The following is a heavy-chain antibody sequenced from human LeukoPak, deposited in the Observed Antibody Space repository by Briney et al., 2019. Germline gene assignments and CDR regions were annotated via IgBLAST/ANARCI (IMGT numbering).Heavy chain of an antibody. J-gene: IGHJ4*02. V-gene: IGHV3-23*01. Sequence: PGGSLRLACAASGFTFSSNAMSWVRQAPGKGLEWVSAISGSGGSTYYADSVKGRFTISRDNSKSTLNLQMNSLRVEDTAVYYCAKDPRASSADYSDRLGYWGQGTLVTVSS. CDR1: GFTFSSNA. CDR2: ISGSGGST. D-gene: IGHD2-2*03. CDR3: AKDPRASSADYSDRLGY.